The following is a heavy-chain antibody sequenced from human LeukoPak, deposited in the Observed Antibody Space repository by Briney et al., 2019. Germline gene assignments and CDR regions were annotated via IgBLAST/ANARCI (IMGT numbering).Heavy chain of an antibody. J-gene: IGHJ3*01. Sequence: PSETLSLTCSVSGGSIGSSFWNWIRLSPGKGLEWIGYISYSGRTNYSPSLKSRVTISIDTSKNQLSLTLSSFTAADTALYYCARDRSGTYYTFDVWGQGTMVTVSA. CDR1: GGSIGSSF. CDR3: ARDRSGTYYTFDV. CDR2: ISYSGRT. D-gene: IGHD1-26*01. V-gene: IGHV4-59*13.